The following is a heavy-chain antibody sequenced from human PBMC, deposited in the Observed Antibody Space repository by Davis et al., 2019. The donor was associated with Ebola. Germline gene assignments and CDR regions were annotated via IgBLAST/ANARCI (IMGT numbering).Heavy chain of an antibody. V-gene: IGHV3-23*01. CDR1: GFTFSICD. CDR3: VKRGRHGAGTTDFDH. D-gene: IGHD1-7*01. CDR2: IGGGGDT. J-gene: IGHJ4*02. Sequence: GESLKISCAASGFTFSICDMSWVRQAPGKGLDLVSAIGGGGDTYYAFSVRGRFTISRDNSRNTLDLEMHSLRAEDTAVYHCVKRGRHGAGTTDFDHWGQGTLVTVSS.